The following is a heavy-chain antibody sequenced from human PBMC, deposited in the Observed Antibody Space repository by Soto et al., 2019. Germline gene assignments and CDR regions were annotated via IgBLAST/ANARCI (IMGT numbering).Heavy chain of an antibody. CDR3: ARWRANYYYGMDV. Sequence: ASLRVSCKTSGYTFTSYAMHWVRQATGQRLEWMGWINAGNGNTKYSQKFQGRVTITRDTSASTAYMELSSLRSEDTAVYYCARWRANYYYGMDVWGQGTTVTVSS. CDR2: INAGNGNT. J-gene: IGHJ6*02. V-gene: IGHV1-3*01. D-gene: IGHD3-3*01. CDR1: GYTFTSYA.